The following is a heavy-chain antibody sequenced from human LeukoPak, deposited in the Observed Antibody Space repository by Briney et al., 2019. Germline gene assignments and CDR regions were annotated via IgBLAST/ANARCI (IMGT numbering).Heavy chain of an antibody. V-gene: IGHV3-23*01. D-gene: IGHD2-2*03. Sequence: GGSLRLSCAASGFTFSSYAMSWVRQAPGKGLEWVSAISGSGGSTYYADSVKGRFTISRDNSKNTLYLQMNSLRAEDAAVYYCTGYCSSTSCEGGKNWFDPWGQGTLVTVSS. CDR1: GFTFSSYA. CDR2: ISGSGGST. J-gene: IGHJ5*02. CDR3: TGYCSSTSCEGGKNWFDP.